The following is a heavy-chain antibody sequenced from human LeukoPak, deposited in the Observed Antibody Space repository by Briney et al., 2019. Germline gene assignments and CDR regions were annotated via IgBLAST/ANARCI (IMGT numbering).Heavy chain of an antibody. V-gene: IGHV3-30*03. J-gene: IGHJ4*02. D-gene: IGHD6-13*01. CDR2: ISYDGSNK. CDR1: GFPFRSYG. CDR3: ATARQYSNSWYSDY. Sequence: GSLRLSCAASGFPFRSYGMHWVRQAPGKGVGWVAVISYDGSNKYYSDSVKGRFTISRDNSKNTLYLQMNSLRAEDTAVYYCATARQYSNSWYSDYWGQGTLVTVSS.